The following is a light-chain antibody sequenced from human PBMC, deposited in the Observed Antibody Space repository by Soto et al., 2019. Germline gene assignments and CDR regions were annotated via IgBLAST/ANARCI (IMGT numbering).Light chain of an antibody. CDR2: EVS. CDR3: TSYAGTYSFFYV. J-gene: IGLJ1*01. Sequence: SVRTQPASASGSPGQSVTIFCNGTSSDVGAYNYVSWYQQLPGKAPKLIIYEVSKRPSGVPDRFSGSKSGNTASLTVSGLQAEDEADYYCTSYAGTYSFFYVFGTGTKVTVL. CDR1: SSDVGAYNY. V-gene: IGLV2-8*01.